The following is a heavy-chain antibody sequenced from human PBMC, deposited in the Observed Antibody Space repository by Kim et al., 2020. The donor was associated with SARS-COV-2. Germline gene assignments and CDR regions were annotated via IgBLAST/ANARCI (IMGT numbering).Heavy chain of an antibody. CDR3: AKLPLR. V-gene: IGHV3-23*01. Sequence: GSDGRTYYADYVRDRFSIARDNSKNTLYLQMNCLRAEDTVVYYCAKLPLRWGQGTLVTVSS. CDR2: GSDGRT. J-gene: IGHJ1*01.